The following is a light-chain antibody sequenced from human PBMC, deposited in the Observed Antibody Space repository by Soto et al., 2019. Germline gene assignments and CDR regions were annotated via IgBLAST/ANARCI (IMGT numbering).Light chain of an antibody. CDR2: KAS. CDR1: QSISSW. V-gene: IGKV1-5*03. J-gene: IGKJ4*01. Sequence: EIHVTLSPATLSASVGDRVSITCRASQSISSWLAWYQQKPGKAPNLLIYKASTLESGVPSRFSGSGSGTEFTLTISSVQPDDFATYYCQQYKSYPLTFGGGTKVDIK. CDR3: QQYKSYPLT.